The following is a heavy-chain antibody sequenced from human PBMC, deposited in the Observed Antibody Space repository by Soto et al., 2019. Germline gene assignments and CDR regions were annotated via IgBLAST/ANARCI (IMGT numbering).Heavy chain of an antibody. V-gene: IGHV1-69*01. Sequence: QVQLVQSGAEVKKPGSSVKVSCKASGDTFSRSAISWVRQAPGQGLEWMGGIIPFLNAINYAQRFRGRVTITAGESTSAAYMELHSLRSEDTAVDYCARQTVGALDYYYGMDVWGQGTTVTVSS. CDR1: GDTFSRSA. CDR3: ARQTVGALDYYYGMDV. J-gene: IGHJ6*02. CDR2: IIPFLNAI. D-gene: IGHD1-26*01.